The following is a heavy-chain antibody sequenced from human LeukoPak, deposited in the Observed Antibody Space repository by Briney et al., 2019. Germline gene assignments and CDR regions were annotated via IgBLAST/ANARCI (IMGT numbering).Heavy chain of an antibody. V-gene: IGHV3-30*03. Sequence: SGGSLRLSCAASGFTFSSYGMHWVRQAPGKGLEWVAVISYDGSNKYYADSVKGRFTISRDNSKNTLYLQMNSLRAEDTAVYYCARARSFLRSVYFDYWGQGTLVTVSS. CDR2: ISYDGSNK. J-gene: IGHJ4*02. CDR3: ARARSFLRSVYFDY. D-gene: IGHD1-26*01. CDR1: GFTFSSYG.